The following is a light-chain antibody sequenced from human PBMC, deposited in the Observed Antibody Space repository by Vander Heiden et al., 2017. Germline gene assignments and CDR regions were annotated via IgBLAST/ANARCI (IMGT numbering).Light chain of an antibody. Sequence: QSALTQPPSASGSPGQAVTISSTGTSSDVGGFNYVSWCHQHPGKAPKLMIYEVSKRPSGVPDRFSGSNSGHTASLTVSGLQAEDEADYYCSSYAGSNNPVFGGGTKLTVL. CDR3: SSYAGSNNPV. CDR1: SSDVGGFNY. CDR2: EVS. J-gene: IGLJ2*01. V-gene: IGLV2-8*01.